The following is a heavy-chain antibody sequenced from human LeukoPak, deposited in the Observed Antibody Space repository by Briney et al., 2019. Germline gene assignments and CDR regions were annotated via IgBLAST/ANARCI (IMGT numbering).Heavy chain of an antibody. CDR1: GGTFRNYG. D-gene: IGHD3-10*01. CDR3: ALGIAEGVDAFDF. J-gene: IGHJ3*01. CDR2: MLPIFGTA. V-gene: IGHV1-69*13. Sequence: GASVKVSCKASGGTFRNYGFHWVRQAPGQGREWMGGMLPIFGTANYAQKFQGRVTITADESSNTASLDLSSLTSEDTAVYYCALGIAEGVDAFDFWGRGTQVSVSS.